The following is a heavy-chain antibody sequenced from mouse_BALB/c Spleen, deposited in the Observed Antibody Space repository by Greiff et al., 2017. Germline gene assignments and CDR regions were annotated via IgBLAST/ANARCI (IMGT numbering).Heavy chain of an antibody. CDR3: ARVPDYYGSSYEVY. CDR1: GYSFTSGYY. J-gene: IGHJ2*01. D-gene: IGHD1-1*01. CDR2: ISYDGSN. Sequence: EVKLMESGPGLVKPSQSLSLTCSVTGYSFTSGYYWNLIRQLPGNKLEWMGYISYDGSNNYNPSLKNRTSITRDTSKDQLFLKLNSVTTEDTATYSCARVPDYYGSSYEVYWGQGTTLTVSS. V-gene: IGHV3-6*02.